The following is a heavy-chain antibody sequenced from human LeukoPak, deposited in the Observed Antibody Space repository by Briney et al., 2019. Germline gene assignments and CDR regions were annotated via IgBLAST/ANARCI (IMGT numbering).Heavy chain of an antibody. CDR3: ARESEGGTGTSCPDY. CDR1: GFIFSSDD. V-gene: IGHV3-33*05. Sequence: GGSLRLSCAASGFIFSSDDMHWVRQAPGKGLEWVAGIQSNGRNKYYVDSVKGRFAISRDNSKSTLYLQVNSLRVEDTALYYCARESEGGTGTSCPDYWGQGTLITVSS. CDR2: IQSNGRNK. J-gene: IGHJ4*02. D-gene: IGHD2-2*01.